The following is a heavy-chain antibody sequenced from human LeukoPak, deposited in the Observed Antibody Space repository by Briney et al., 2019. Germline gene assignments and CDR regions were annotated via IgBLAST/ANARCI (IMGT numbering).Heavy chain of an antibody. J-gene: IGHJ5*02. CDR2: IIPIFGTA. V-gene: IGHV1-69*13. CDR1: GGTFSSYA. CDR3: AREEIAVAGLTTNWFDP. D-gene: IGHD6-19*01. Sequence: EASVKVSCKASGGTFSSYAISWVRQAPGQGLEWMGGIIPIFGTANYAQKFQGRVTITADESTSTAYMELSSLRSEDTAVYYCAREEIAVAGLTTNWFDPWGQGTLVTVSS.